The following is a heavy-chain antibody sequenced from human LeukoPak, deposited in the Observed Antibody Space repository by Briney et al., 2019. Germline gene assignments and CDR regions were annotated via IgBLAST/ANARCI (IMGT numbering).Heavy chain of an antibody. V-gene: IGHV1-18*01. J-gene: IGHJ6*02. CDR3: ARDVRFLEWSQGMDV. D-gene: IGHD3-3*01. CDR1: GYTFTSYG. Sequence: ASVKVSCKGSGYTFTSYGISWVRQAPGQGLEWMGWISAYNGNTNYAQKLQGRVTMTTDTSTSTAYMELRSLRSDDTAVYYCARDVRFLEWSQGMDVWGQGTTVTVSS. CDR2: ISAYNGNT.